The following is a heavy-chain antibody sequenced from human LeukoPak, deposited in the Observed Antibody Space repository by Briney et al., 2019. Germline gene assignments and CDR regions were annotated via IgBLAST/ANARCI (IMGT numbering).Heavy chain of an antibody. V-gene: IGHV1-69*13. CDR3: ARDNPYYYGSGSYYKFDY. CDR1: GGTFSSYA. D-gene: IGHD3-10*01. CDR2: IIPIFGTA. Sequence: GASVKVSCKASGGTFSSYAISWVRQAPGQGLEWMGGIIPIFGTANYAQKFQGRVTITADESTSTAYMELSSLRSEDTAVYYCARDNPYYYGSGSYYKFDYWGQGTLVTVSS. J-gene: IGHJ4*02.